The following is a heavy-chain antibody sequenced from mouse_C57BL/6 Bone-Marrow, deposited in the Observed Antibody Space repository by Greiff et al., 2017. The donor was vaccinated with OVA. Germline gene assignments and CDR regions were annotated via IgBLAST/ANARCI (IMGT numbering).Heavy chain of an antibody. CDR1: GFTFSSYA. CDR2: ISDGGSYT. CDR3: ARRPYFDY. J-gene: IGHJ2*01. Sequence: EVQLQESGGGLVKPGGSLKLSCAASGFTFSSYAMSWVRQTPEKRLEWVATISDGGSYTYYPDNVKGRFTISRDNAKNNLYLQMSHLKSEDTAMYYCARRPYFDYWGQGTTLTVSS. V-gene: IGHV5-4*03.